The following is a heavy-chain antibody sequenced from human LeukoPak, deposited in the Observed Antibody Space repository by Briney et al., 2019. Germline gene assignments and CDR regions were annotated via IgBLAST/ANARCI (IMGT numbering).Heavy chain of an antibody. CDR3: ASYYDSSGAPFDY. CDR2: IIPIFGTA. CDR1: GGTFSSYA. J-gene: IGHJ4*02. Sequence: SVKVSCKASGGTFSSYALSWVRQAPGQGLEWMGGIIPIFGTANYAQKFQGRVTIATDESTSTAYMELSSLRSEDTAVYYCASYYDSSGAPFDYWGQGTLVTVSS. V-gene: IGHV1-69*05. D-gene: IGHD3-22*01.